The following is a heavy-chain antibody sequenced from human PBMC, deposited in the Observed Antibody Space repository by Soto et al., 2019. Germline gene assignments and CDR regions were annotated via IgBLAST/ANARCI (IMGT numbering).Heavy chain of an antibody. J-gene: IGHJ3*02. CDR2: IYYSGST. V-gene: IGHV4-59*01. CDR1: GGSTSSYY. CDR3: AREQLGGGAFDI. Sequence: SETLSLTCTVSGGSTSSYYWSWIRQPPGKGLEWIGYIYYSGSTNYNPSLKSRVTISVDTSKNQFSLKLSSVTAADTAVYYCAREQLGGGAFDIWGQGTMVTVSS. D-gene: IGHD3-16*01.